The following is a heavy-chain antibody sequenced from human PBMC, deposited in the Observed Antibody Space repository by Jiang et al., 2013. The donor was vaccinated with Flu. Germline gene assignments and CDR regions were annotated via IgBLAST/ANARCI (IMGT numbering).Heavy chain of an antibody. V-gene: IGHV1-8*01. CDR1: GYTFTSYD. CDR3: ARVPIVDFWSARKSYYYYYGMDV. D-gene: IGHD3-3*01. CDR2: MNPNSGNT. Sequence: CKASGYTFTSYDINWVRQATGQGLEWMGWMNPNSGNTGYAQKFQGRVTMTRNTSISTAYMELSSLRSEDTAVYYCARVPIVDFWSARKSYYYYYGMDVWGQGTTVTVSS. J-gene: IGHJ6*02.